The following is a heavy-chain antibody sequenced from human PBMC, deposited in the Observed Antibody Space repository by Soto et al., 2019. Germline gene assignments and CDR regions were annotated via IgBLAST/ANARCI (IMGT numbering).Heavy chain of an antibody. D-gene: IGHD2-8*01. CDR3: ERGRISHRCLDV. Sequence: PGGSLRLSCAASGFTFSSYSMHWVRQAPGKGLEWVAVISYDGSNKYYADPVKGRFTISRDNSKNTQYLQMDSLRPDDTALYYCERGRISHRCLDVWGQGTTVTVSS. CDR1: GFTFSSYS. CDR2: ISYDGSNK. V-gene: IGHV3-30-3*01. J-gene: IGHJ6*02.